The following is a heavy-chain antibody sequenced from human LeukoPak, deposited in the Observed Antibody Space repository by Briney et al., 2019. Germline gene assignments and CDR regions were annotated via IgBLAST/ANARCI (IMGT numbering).Heavy chain of an antibody. CDR3: ARGYCNGGYCLPHY. CDR2: ISSSGSYT. D-gene: IGHD2-15*01. CDR1: GFAFSDYY. J-gene: IGHJ4*02. V-gene: IGHV3-11*05. Sequence: PGGSLRLSCAASGFAFSDYYMNWIRRAPGKGVEWGSYISSSGSYTNYADSVKGRFTISRDNAKNSLYLQMNSLRVEDTAVYFCARGYCNGGYCLPHYWGQGTLVTVSS.